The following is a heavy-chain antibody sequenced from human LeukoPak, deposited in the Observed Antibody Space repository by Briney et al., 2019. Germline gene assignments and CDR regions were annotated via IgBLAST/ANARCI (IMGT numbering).Heavy chain of an antibody. CDR1: GFTFSSYS. CDR3: ARDGGYCSSTNCHLDY. D-gene: IGHD2-2*01. J-gene: IGHJ4*02. CDR2: ISSSSSTI. V-gene: IGHV3-48*02. Sequence: GGSLRLSCVASGFTFSSYSMNWVRQAPGKGLEWVSYISSSSSTIYYADSVKGRFIISRDNAKKSLYLHMNSLRDEDTAVYYCARDGGYCSSTNCHLDYWGQGTLVTVSS.